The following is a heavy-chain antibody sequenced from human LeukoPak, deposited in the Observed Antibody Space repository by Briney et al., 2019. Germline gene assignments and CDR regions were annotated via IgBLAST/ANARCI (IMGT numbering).Heavy chain of an antibody. Sequence: SETLSLTCAVYGGSFSGYYWSWIRQPPGKGLEWIGEINHSGSTNYNPSLKSRVTISVDTSKNQFSLKLSSVTAADTAVYYCARGRHYYGSGPGGFDYWGQGTLVTVSS. CDR3: ARGRHYYGSGPGGFDY. CDR1: GGSFSGYY. D-gene: IGHD3-10*01. V-gene: IGHV4-34*01. J-gene: IGHJ4*02. CDR2: INHSGST.